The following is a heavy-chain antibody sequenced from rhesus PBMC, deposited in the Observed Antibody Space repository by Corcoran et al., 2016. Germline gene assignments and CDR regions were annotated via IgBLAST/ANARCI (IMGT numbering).Heavy chain of an antibody. CDR1: GFTFDDYA. Sequence: EVQLVESGGGVVQPGGSLRLSCAASGFTFDDYAMHWVRQAPGKGLEWVSGISLISGSTYYADSGKGQFTISRDNAKNSLYLQMGSLRAEDTALYYCARSLLVVVATPFDYWGQGVLVTVSS. J-gene: IGHJ4*01. CDR3: ARSLLVVVATPFDY. V-gene: IGHV3-201*01. CDR2: ISLISGST. D-gene: IGHD2-21*01.